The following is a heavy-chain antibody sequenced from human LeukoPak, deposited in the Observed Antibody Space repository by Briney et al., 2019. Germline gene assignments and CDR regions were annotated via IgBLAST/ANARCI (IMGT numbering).Heavy chain of an antibody. Sequence: PSETLSLTCTVSGDSISSGGYYWGWIRQHPGKGLEWIGFIYYSGSTQYNPSLKSRLTISVDTSKNQFSLKLSSMTAADTAVYYCARDFRRDLYWYFDLWGRGTLVTVSS. J-gene: IGHJ2*01. CDR3: ARDFRRDLYWYFDL. CDR2: IYYSGST. CDR1: GDSISSGGYY. D-gene: IGHD3-10*01. V-gene: IGHV4-31*03.